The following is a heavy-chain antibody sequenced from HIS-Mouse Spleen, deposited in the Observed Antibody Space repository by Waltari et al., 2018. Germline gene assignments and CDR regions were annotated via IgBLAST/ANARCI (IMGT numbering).Heavy chain of an antibody. Sequence: QVQLQQWGAGLLKPSETLSLTCAVYGGSFSGYYWSWIRQPPGKGLEWIGEINHSGSTNYNPALKSRVTISVDTSKNQFSLKLSSVTAADTAVYYCARGMRIAARPVYFDYWGQGTLVTVSS. CDR1: GGSFSGYY. V-gene: IGHV4-34*01. CDR3: ARGMRIAARPVYFDY. D-gene: IGHD6-6*01. CDR2: INHSGST. J-gene: IGHJ4*02.